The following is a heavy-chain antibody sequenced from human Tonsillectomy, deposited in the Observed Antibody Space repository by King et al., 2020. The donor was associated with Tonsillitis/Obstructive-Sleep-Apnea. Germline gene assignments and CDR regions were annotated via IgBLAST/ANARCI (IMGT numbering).Heavy chain of an antibody. CDR2: IWYDGSNK. Sequence: VQLVESGGGVVQPGRSLRLSCAASGFTFSSYGMHWVRQAPGKGLEWVAVIWYDGSNKYYADSVKGRFTISRDNSKNTLYLQINSLRAEDTAVYYCARDQGDFWSGYYPGDAFDIWGQGTMVTVSS. J-gene: IGHJ3*02. CDR3: ARDQGDFWSGYYPGDAFDI. V-gene: IGHV3-33*01. CDR1: GFTFSSYG. D-gene: IGHD3-3*01.